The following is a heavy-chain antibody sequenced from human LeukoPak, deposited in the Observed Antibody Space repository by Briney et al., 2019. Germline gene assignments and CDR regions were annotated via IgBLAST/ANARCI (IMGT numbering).Heavy chain of an antibody. V-gene: IGHV1-46*01. CDR2: INPSGGST. CDR3: AGTSLPPSYDILTGDFDY. D-gene: IGHD3-9*01. J-gene: IGHJ4*02. CDR1: GYTFTSYY. Sequence: ASVKVSCKASGYTFTSYYMHWVRQAPGQGLEWMGIINPSGGSTSYAQKFQGRVAMTRDTSTSTVYMELSSLRSEDTAVYYCAGTSLPPSYDILTGDFDYWGQGTLVTVSS.